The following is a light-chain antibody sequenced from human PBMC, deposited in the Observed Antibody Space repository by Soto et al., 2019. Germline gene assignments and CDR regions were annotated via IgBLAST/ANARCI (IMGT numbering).Light chain of an antibody. J-gene: IGKJ2*01. CDR2: GAS. CDR3: QQYNNLPYT. Sequence: EIVMTQSPATLSVSPGERATLTCRASQSVSSDLAWYRHKPGQGPRLLIYGASTRATGIPARFSGSGSGTEFTRTISSLQSEDFAVYYCQQYNNLPYTFGQGTKLEIK. V-gene: IGKV3-15*01. CDR1: QSVSSD.